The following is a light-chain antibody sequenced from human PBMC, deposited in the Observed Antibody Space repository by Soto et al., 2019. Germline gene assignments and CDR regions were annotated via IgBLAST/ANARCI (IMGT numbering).Light chain of an antibody. CDR1: QIINTW. Sequence: DIQMTQSPSSLSASVGDRVTITCRASQIINTWLAWYQVKPGKAPRLLIYTASYLESGVPSRFSGSGSGTDFTLTISSLQSEDFAVYYCQQYFSYPLTFGGGTKVEIK. V-gene: IGKV1-5*01. CDR3: QQYFSYPLT. J-gene: IGKJ4*01. CDR2: TAS.